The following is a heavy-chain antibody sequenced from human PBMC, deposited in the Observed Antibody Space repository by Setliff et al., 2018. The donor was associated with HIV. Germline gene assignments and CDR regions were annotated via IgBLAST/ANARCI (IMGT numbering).Heavy chain of an antibody. Sequence: GASVKVSCKPFGYRFTDFYVNWVRQAPGQGLEWMGWINPNGGGTNYAQKFQGRVTMTRDTSIRTAYMELRMLTSDDTAIYYCTRSTTADWGQGTMVTVSS. CDR1: GYRFTDFY. CDR2: INPNGGGT. J-gene: IGHJ4*02. D-gene: IGHD4-17*01. V-gene: IGHV1-2*02. CDR3: TRSTTAD.